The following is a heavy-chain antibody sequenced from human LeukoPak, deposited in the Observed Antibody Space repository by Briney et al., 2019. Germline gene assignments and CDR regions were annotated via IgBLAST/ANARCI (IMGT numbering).Heavy chain of an antibody. CDR2: IKPDGSEK. D-gene: IGHD6-19*01. Sequence: GGSLRLSCAASGFTFSNVWMNWVRQAPGKGLEYVAYIKPDGSEKYYVDSMKGRFTISRDNAKNSLFLQMNSLRADDTAVYYCTRDRVAGFWGQGTLVAVSS. CDR3: TRDRVAGF. V-gene: IGHV3-7*01. J-gene: IGHJ4*02. CDR1: GFTFSNVW.